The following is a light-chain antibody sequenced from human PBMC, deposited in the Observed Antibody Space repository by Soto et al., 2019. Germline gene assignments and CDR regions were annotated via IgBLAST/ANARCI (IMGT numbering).Light chain of an antibody. J-gene: IGLJ2*01. Sequence: QSALTQPASVSGSPGQSITISCTGTSSDIGGYNYVSWYQQHPGKAPKLMIYNVNNRPSGVSNRFSGSKSGSTASLTISGLQGEDEADYYCSSYTSSSTVLFGGGTKLTVL. CDR3: SSYTSSSTVL. CDR1: SSDIGGYNY. V-gene: IGLV2-14*01. CDR2: NVN.